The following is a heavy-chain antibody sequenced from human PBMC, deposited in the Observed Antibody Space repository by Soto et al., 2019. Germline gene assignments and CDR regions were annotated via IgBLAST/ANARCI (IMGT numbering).Heavy chain of an antibody. CDR1: GYTFTGYY. D-gene: IGHD2-2*01. V-gene: IGHV1-2*04. CDR2: INPNSGGT. J-gene: IGHJ3*02. Sequence: ASVQVSCKASGYTFTGYYMHWVRQAPGQGLEWMGWINPNSGGTNYAQKFQGWVTITRDTSISTAYMELSRLRSDDTAVYYCARDRCSSTSCYDAFDIWGQGTMVTVSS. CDR3: ARDRCSSTSCYDAFDI.